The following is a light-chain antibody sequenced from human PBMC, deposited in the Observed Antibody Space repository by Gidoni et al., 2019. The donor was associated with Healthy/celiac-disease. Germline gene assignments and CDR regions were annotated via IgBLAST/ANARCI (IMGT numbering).Light chain of an antibody. CDR2: EGS. V-gene: IGLV2-23*01. Sequence: QSARTQPASVSGSPGQSITLACPGTPSDVGSYNLVSWYQQHPGKAPKLMIYEGSKRPSGVSNRFSGSKSGNTAALTISWLQAEDEADYYCCSYAGSLYVFGTGTKVTVL. J-gene: IGLJ1*01. CDR1: PSDVGSYNL. CDR3: CSYAGSLYV.